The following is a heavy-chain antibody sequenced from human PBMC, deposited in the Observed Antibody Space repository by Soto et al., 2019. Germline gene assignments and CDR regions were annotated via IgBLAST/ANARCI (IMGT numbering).Heavy chain of an antibody. V-gene: IGHV4-39*01. CDR1: GGSISSSSYY. Sequence: SETLSLTCTVSGGSISSSSYYWGWIRLPPGKGLEWIGSIYYSGSTYYNPSLKSRVTISVDTSKNQFSLKLSSVTAADTAVYYCARSAELWFGTYYYYYGMDVWGQGTTVTVSS. CDR2: IYYSGST. CDR3: ARSAELWFGTYYYYYGMDV. D-gene: IGHD3-10*01. J-gene: IGHJ6*02.